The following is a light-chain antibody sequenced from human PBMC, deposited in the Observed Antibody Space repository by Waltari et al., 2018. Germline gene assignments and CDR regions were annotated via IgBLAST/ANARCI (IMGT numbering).Light chain of an antibody. CDR2: DVT. J-gene: IGLJ1*01. V-gene: IGLV2-14*03. CDR1: SSDVGGYNF. CDR3: SSYTTSSTYV. Sequence: QSALTQPASVSGSPGQSITISCTGTSSDVGGYNFVSWYQQHPGKVPKLIIYDVTNRPSGVFIRFSGSKSGNTASLTISGLQAEDEADYYCSSYTTSSTYVFGTGTKVTVL.